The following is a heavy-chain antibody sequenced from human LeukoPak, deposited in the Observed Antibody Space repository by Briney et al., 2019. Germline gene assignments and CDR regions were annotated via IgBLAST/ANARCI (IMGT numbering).Heavy chain of an antibody. CDR2: INPNSGGT. V-gene: IGHV1-2*02. J-gene: IGHJ3*02. CDR1: GYTFTGYY. CDR3: ARVRASENAFDI. Sequence: ASVKVSCKASGYTFTGYYMHWVRQAPGQGLEWMGWINPNSGGTNYAQEFQGRVTMTTDTSTSTAYLELRSLRSDDTAVYYCARVRASENAFDIWGQGTMVTVSS.